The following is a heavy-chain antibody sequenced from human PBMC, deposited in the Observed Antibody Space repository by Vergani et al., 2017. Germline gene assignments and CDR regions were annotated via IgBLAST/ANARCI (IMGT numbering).Heavy chain of an antibody. D-gene: IGHD5-12*01. Sequence: QVQLVESGGGVVQPGRSLRLSCAASGFTFSSYGMHWVRQAPGKGLEWVAVISYDGSNKYYADSVKGRFTISRDNSKNTLYLQMNSLRAEDTAVYYCAKGGSGSGYYFDYWGQGTLVTVSS. J-gene: IGHJ4*03. V-gene: IGHV3-30*18. CDR1: GFTFSSYG. CDR3: AKGGSGSGYYFDY. CDR2: ISYDGSNK.